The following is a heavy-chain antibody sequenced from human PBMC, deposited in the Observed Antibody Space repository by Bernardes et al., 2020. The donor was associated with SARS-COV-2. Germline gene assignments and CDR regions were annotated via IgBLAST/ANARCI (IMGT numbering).Heavy chain of an antibody. J-gene: IGHJ4*02. CDR3: ARGLRWLPHRFDY. D-gene: IGHD5-12*01. V-gene: IGHV1-8*01. CDR1: GYTFTSYD. CDR2: MNPNSGNT. Sequence: ASVNVSCKASGYTFTSYDINWLRQATGQGLEWMGLMNPNSGNTGYAQKFQGRVTMTRNTSISTAYMGLSSLRSEDTAVYYCARGLRWLPHRFDYWGQGNLVTVSS.